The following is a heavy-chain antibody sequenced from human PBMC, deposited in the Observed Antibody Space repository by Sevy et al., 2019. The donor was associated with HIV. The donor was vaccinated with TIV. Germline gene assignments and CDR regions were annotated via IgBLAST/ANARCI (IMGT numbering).Heavy chain of an antibody. J-gene: IGHJ6*02. CDR2: IDPGDSAT. V-gene: IGHV5-51*01. Sequence: GESLKISCKGSEYRFAQYWIGWVRQKPGRGLEWVGIIDPGDSATRYSPSFQGQVTFSADKSINTAYLHWNRLRASDTAIYYCARLGDGGDSNSSHYYAMDVWGPGTTVTVSS. CDR1: EYRFAQYW. D-gene: IGHD2-21*02. CDR3: ARLGDGGDSNSSHYYAMDV.